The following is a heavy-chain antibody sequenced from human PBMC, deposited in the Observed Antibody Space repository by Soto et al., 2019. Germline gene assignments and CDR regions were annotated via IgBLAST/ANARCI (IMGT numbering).Heavy chain of an antibody. CDR3: ARAQTFYYGSGSYRGTYGMDV. V-gene: IGHV4-34*01. CDR1: GGSLSDYY. CDR2: INHSGST. D-gene: IGHD3-10*01. J-gene: IGHJ6*02. Sequence: SETLSLTCAVYGGSLSDYYWSWIRQPPGKGLEWIGEINHSGSTNYNPSLKSRVIISVDTSKNQFSLKLTSVIAADTAVYYCARAQTFYYGSGSYRGTYGMDVWGQGTTVTVSS.